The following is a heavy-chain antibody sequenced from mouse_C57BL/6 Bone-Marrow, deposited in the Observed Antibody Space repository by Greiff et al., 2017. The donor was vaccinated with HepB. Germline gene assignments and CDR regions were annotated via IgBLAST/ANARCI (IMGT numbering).Heavy chain of an antibody. CDR3: ASLSGSGWYFDV. Sequence: VQLQQSGPGLVQPSQSLSITCTVSGFSLTSYGVHWVRQSPGKGLEWLGVIWSGGSTDYNAAFISRLSISKDNSKSQVFFKMNRLQADDTAIYYCASLSGSGWYFDVWGTGTTVTVSS. CDR2: IWSGGST. D-gene: IGHD3-1*01. CDR1: GFSLTSYG. J-gene: IGHJ1*03. V-gene: IGHV2-2*01.